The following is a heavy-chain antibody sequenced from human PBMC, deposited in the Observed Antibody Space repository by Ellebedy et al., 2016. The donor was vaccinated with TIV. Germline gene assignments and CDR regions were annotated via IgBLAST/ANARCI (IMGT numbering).Heavy chain of an antibody. V-gene: IGHV3-7*01. CDR3: ARGLGVPGMDV. CDR1: GFTFSGYW. Sequence: GGSLRLXCAASGFTFSGYWMNWVRQAPGKGLEWVANINQDGSGKYYVDSVKGRFTVSRDNAKNSLYLQINSLRAEDTAVYYCARGLGVPGMDVWGQGTTVTVSS. CDR2: INQDGSGK. J-gene: IGHJ6*02. D-gene: IGHD3-10*01.